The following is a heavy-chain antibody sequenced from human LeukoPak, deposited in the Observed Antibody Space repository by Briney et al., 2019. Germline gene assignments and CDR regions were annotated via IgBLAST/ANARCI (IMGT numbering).Heavy chain of an antibody. CDR3: ARDLVVVPAAPFDY. CDR1: GFTFSSYE. Sequence: PGGSLRLSCAASGFTFSSYEMNWVRQAPGKGLEWVSYISSSGSTIYYADSVKGRFTIPRDNAKNSLYLQMNSLRAEDTAVYYCARDLVVVPAAPFDYWGQGTLVTVSS. D-gene: IGHD2-2*01. V-gene: IGHV3-48*03. CDR2: ISSSGSTI. J-gene: IGHJ4*02.